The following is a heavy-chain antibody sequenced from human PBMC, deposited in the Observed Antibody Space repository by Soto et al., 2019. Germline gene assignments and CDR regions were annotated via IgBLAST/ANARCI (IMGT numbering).Heavy chain of an antibody. CDR2: ISSSSSCI. D-gene: IGHD3-9*01. CDR3: ASQIRYFDWLLSPDDAFDI. CDR1: GFTFSSYA. J-gene: IGHJ3*02. V-gene: IGHV3-21*01. Sequence: GGSLRLSCAASGFTFSSYAMSWVRQAPGKGLEWVSAISSSSSCIYYADSVKGRFTISRDNAKNSLYLQMNSLRAEDTAVYYCASQIRYFDWLLSPDDAFDIWGRGTMVTVSS.